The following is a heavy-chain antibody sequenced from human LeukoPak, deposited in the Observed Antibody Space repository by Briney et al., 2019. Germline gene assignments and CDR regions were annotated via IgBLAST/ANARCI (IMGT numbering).Heavy chain of an antibody. V-gene: IGHV4-31*11. CDR3: ARGYSSGYYYYAFDI. J-gene: IGHJ3*02. CDR1: GGSISSGGYY. CDR2: IYYSGST. D-gene: IGHD3-22*01. Sequence: SETLSLTCAVSGGSISSGGYYWSWIRQHPGKGLEWIGYIYYSGSTYYNPSLKSRVTISVDTSKNQFSLKLSSVTAADTAVYYCARGYSSGYYYYAFDIWGQGIMVTVSS.